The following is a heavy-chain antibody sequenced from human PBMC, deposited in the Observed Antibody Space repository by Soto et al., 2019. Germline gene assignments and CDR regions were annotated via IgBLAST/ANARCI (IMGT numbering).Heavy chain of an antibody. V-gene: IGHV4-59*01. CDR1: GGSISRYY. CDR2: IYYSGST. J-gene: IGHJ6*03. D-gene: IGHD5-12*01. Sequence: SQTLSLTCTVSGGSISRYYWSWIRQPPGKGLEWIGYIYYSGSTNYNPSLKSRVTRSVDTAKNQFSLKLSSVTAADTAVYYCAIGHSGYDRLYYYYYMDVWGIGTTVTVSS. CDR3: AIGHSGYDRLYYYYYMDV.